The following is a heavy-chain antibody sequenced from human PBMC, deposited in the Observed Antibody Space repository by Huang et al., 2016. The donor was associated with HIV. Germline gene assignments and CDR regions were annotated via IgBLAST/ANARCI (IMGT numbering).Heavy chain of an antibody. CDR1: GYTLPELS. CDR2: FAPEHGET. V-gene: IGHV1-24*01. Sequence: QVQLVQSGAEVKKPGASVKVSCKVSGYTLPELSIHWVRQAPGKGLAWMGGFAPEHGETIYAQNVQGRVTMTEDTSTDTAYMELHSRRPEDTAVYYCAAGYDTYYDIWGQGTMVIASS. J-gene: IGHJ3*02. D-gene: IGHD2-21*01. CDR3: AAGYDTYYDI.